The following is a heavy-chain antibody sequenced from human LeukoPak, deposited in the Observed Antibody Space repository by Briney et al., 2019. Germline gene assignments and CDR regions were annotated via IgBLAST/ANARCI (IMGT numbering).Heavy chain of an antibody. Sequence: GGSLRLSCVASGFTFSNYNMNWVRQAPGKGLEWVSFINPSNGYIQYADSVKGRFTISRDNAKNSLYLQMNSLRAEDTAVYYCAELGITMIGGVWGKGTTVTISS. CDR1: GFTFSNYN. V-gene: IGHV3-21*01. CDR3: AELGITMIGGV. D-gene: IGHD3-10*02. J-gene: IGHJ6*04. CDR2: INPSNGYI.